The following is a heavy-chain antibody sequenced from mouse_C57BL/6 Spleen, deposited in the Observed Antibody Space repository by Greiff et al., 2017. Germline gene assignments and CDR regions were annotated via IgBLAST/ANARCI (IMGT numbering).Heavy chain of an antibody. Sequence: VQLKESEGGLVQPGSSMKLSCTASGFTFSDYYMAWVRQVPEKGLEWVANINYDGSSTYYLDSLKSRFIISRDNAKNILYLQMSSLKSEDTATYYCARDQGYYGSSAMDYWGQGTSVTVSS. CDR2: INYDGSST. D-gene: IGHD1-1*01. CDR1: GFTFSDYY. CDR3: ARDQGYYGSSAMDY. V-gene: IGHV5-16*01. J-gene: IGHJ4*01.